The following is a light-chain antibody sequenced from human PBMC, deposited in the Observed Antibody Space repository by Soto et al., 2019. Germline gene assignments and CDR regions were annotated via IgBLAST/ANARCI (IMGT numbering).Light chain of an antibody. CDR2: GAS. J-gene: IGKJ5*01. V-gene: IGKV1-5*01. CDR1: QTIVNW. Sequence: DIQMTQSPSTLSPSVGDRVTITCRASQTIVNWLAWYQQKPGKAPKILIYGASTLERGVPSRFSGSGSGTEFTLTITNLQPVDFATYYCQQYNTYSATFGQGTRLEIK. CDR3: QQYNTYSAT.